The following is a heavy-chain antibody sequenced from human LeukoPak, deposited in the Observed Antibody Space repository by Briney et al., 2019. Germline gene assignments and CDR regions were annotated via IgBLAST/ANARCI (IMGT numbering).Heavy chain of an antibody. V-gene: IGHV4-59*08. CDR3: ARLGYSNYEFDY. D-gene: IGHD4-11*01. J-gene: IGHJ4*02. Sequence: SETLSLTCTVSGGPISSYYWSCIRQPPGKGLEWIGYIYYSGTTDYNPSLKSRVTISVDTSKNQFSLRLSSVTAADTAVYYCARLGYSNYEFDYWGQGTLVTVSS. CDR2: IYYSGTT. CDR1: GGPISSYY.